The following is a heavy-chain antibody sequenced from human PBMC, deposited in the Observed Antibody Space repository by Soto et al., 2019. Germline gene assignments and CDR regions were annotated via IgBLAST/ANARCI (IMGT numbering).Heavy chain of an antibody. D-gene: IGHD3-3*02. CDR1: GFTFSNYW. CDR2: INNEGSVT. Sequence: EVQLVESGGGLVQPGGSLRLSCAASGFTFSNYWMHWVRQDPGKGLVWVSRINNEGSVTVYADSVKGRFTISRDNAKNMLYLQMNSLSAEDTAVYYCVRDRLHRRIDWGQGTLVTVSS. V-gene: IGHV3-74*01. J-gene: IGHJ4*02. CDR3: VRDRLHRRID.